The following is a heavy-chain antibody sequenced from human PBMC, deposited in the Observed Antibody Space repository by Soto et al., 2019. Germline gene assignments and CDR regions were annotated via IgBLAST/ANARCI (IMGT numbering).Heavy chain of an antibody. CDR2: ISGIGGST. CDR3: ARGSSGYISSWYYFDY. Sequence: EVQLLESGGGLVQPGGCLRLSCAASGFTFTDYALSWVRQAPGKGLEWVATISGIGGSTYLADSVKGRPSISRDNSKNTVSLLMNSLSAEDTAVYFCARGSSGYISSWYYFDYWGRGTLVTVSS. V-gene: IGHV3-23*01. CDR1: GFTFTDYA. J-gene: IGHJ4*02. D-gene: IGHD6-13*01.